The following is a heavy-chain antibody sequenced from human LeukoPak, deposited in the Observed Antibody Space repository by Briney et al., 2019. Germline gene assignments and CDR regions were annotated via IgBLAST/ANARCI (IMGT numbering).Heavy chain of an antibody. CDR2: ITGDGSNT. CDR3: VKRGPGNCYTH. J-gene: IGHJ4*02. Sequence: QPGGSLRLSCSASGFTFTTSPMHWVRQAPGKGLEYGSAITGDGSNTYYTDSVKGRFTISRDNSKNTLYLRMSSLRSEDTTVYYCVKRGPGNCYTHWGQGTLVTV. D-gene: IGHD3-10*01. CDR1: GFTFTTSP. V-gene: IGHV3-64D*09.